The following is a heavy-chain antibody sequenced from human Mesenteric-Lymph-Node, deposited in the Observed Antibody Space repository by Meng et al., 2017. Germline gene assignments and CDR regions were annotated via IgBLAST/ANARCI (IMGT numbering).Heavy chain of an antibody. CDR3: ARGGATPMIIKY. CDR2: VYHNGVT. J-gene: IGHJ4*02. Sequence: QVQLKQRGAEALKPSETPSLTCAVYGGSLSGYYWSWIRQSPGKGLEWMGEVYHNGVTKYSPSLRSRVVISIDTSKNQFSLNLRSVSAADTAMYYCARGGATPMIIKYWGPGTLVTVSS. V-gene: IGHV4-34*02. CDR1: GGSLSGYY. D-gene: IGHD3-10*01.